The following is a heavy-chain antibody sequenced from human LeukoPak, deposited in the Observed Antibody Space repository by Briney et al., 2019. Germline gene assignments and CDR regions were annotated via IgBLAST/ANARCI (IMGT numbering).Heavy chain of an antibody. CDR1: GYTFTSYY. V-gene: IGHV1-46*01. Sequence: ASVKVSCKASGYTFTSYYMHWVRQAPGQGPEWMGIINPSGGSTSYPQKFQGRVTMTRDTSTSTVYMELSSLRSEDTAVYYCARVDCGGDCYPDYWGQGTLVTVSS. CDR2: INPSGGST. CDR3: ARVDCGGDCYPDY. J-gene: IGHJ4*02. D-gene: IGHD2-21*02.